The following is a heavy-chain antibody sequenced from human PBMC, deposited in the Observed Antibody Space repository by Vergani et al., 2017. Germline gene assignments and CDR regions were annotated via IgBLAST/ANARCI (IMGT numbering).Heavy chain of an antibody. CDR2: IQFDGSNQ. D-gene: IGHD3-16*01. Sequence: QVQLVESGGGVVQRGGSLRLSCATSGFTLSNYDMQWIRQGPGQGLEFVAFIQFDGSNQYYADSVKGRFTLTRDFSKNTLYLQMNSLRTDDTATDYCAKHVGGWGIDYGGQGTQVIVS. CDR1: GFTLSNYD. J-gene: IGHJ4*02. CDR3: AKHVGGWGIDY. V-gene: IGHV3-30*02.